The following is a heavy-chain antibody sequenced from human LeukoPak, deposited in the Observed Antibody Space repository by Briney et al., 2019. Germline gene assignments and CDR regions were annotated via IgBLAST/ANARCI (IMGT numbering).Heavy chain of an antibody. D-gene: IGHD3-22*01. CDR3: ACPYYYDSSGYYPYGY. CDR2: IYYSGST. V-gene: IGHV4-39*01. J-gene: IGHJ4*02. CDR1: GGSISSSSYY. Sequence: PSETLSLTCTVSGGSISSSSYYWGWIRQPPGKGLEWIGSIYYSGSTYYNPSLKSRVTISVDTSKNQFPLKLSSVTAADTAVYYCACPYYYDSSGYYPYGYWGQGTLVTVSS.